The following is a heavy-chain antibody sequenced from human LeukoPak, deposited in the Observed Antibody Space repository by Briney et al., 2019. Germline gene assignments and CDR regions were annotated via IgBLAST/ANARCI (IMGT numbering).Heavy chain of an antibody. D-gene: IGHD3-22*01. CDR3: ARESYDRSGYYYHGGDYFDY. CDR2: IYYSGST. V-gene: IGHV4-39*07. Sequence: SETLSLTCTVSGGSISSSSYYWGWIRQPPGKGLEWIGSIYYSGSTYYNPSLKSRVTISVDTSKNQFSLRLSSVTAADTAVYYCARESYDRSGYYYHGGDYFDYWGQGTLVTVSS. CDR1: GGSISSSSYY. J-gene: IGHJ4*02.